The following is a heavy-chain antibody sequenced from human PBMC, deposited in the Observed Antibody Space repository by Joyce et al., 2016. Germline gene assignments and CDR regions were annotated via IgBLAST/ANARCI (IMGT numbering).Heavy chain of an antibody. CDR2: IKPDGSDK. Sequence: VQLVESGGGLVQPGGSLRLSCAASGFSFNNYWMAWVRQNPRKGLEWVAKIKPDGSDKYYADSVKGRFTIARDNAKNSLSLQMNSLRAEDTAVYYCVRDKRWGQGTLVTVSS. CDR3: VRDKR. CDR1: GFSFNNYW. J-gene: IGHJ4*02. V-gene: IGHV3-7*03.